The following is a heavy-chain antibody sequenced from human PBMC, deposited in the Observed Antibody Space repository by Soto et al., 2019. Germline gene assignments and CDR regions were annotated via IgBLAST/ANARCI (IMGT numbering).Heavy chain of an antibody. J-gene: IGHJ6*02. CDR1: GGSISSYY. V-gene: IGHV4-59*01. Sequence: PSETLSLTCTVSGGSISSYYWSWIRQPPGKGLEWIGYIYYSGSTNYNPSLKSRVTISVDTSKNQFSLKLSPVTAADTAVYYCARDSYYDSSSVGPYYYYYGMDVCGQGTTVTVSS. CDR2: IYYSGST. D-gene: IGHD3-22*01. CDR3: ARDSYYDSSSVGPYYYYYGMDV.